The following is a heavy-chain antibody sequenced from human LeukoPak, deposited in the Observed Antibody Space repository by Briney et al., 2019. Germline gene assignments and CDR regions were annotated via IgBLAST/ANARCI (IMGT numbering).Heavy chain of an antibody. CDR2: INTYNGNT. D-gene: IGHD3-10*01. CDR1: GYIFANYG. Sequence: ASLKVSCKASGYIFANYGFAWVRQAPGQGLEWMGWINTYNGNTKYSQKLQGRVTVTTDTSTSTAYMELRSLASDDTAVYYCAREPISSGTYYPRSDYWGQGTLVTVSS. J-gene: IGHJ4*02. V-gene: IGHV1-18*01. CDR3: AREPISSGTYYPRSDY.